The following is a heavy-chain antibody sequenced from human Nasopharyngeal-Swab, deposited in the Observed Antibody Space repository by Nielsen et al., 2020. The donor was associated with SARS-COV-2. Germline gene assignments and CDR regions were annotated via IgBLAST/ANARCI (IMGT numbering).Heavy chain of an antibody. CDR1: GGSISSSSYY. J-gene: IGHJ4*02. CDR3: ARILTIFGVVASYYFDY. Sequence: SETLSLTCTVSGGSISSSSYYWGWIRQPPGKGLDWIGSIYYSGSTNYNPSLKSRVTISVDTSKNQFSLKLSSVTAADTAVYYCARILTIFGVVASYYFDYWGQGTLVTVSS. D-gene: IGHD3-3*01. V-gene: IGHV4-39*07. CDR2: IYYSGST.